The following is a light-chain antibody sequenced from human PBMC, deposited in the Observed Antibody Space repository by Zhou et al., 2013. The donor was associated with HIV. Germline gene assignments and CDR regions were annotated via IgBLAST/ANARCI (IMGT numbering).Light chain of an antibody. J-gene: IGKJ4*01. V-gene: IGKV3-11*01. CDR2: DAS. CDR1: QSVSSY. Sequence: PGERATLSCRASQSVSSYLAWYQQKPGQAPRLLIYDASNRATGIPARFSGSGSGTDFTLTISSLEPEDFAVYYCQQRSNWPPATFGGGTKVEIK. CDR3: QQRSNWPPAT.